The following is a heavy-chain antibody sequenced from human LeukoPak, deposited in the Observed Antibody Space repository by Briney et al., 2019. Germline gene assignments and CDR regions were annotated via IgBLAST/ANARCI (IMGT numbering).Heavy chain of an antibody. CDR1: GFTFSHFW. CDR2: IKKTGSET. CDR3: ARRGLYEGYGTYYFDY. V-gene: IGHV3-7*01. J-gene: IGHJ4*02. D-gene: IGHD1-7*01. Sequence: GGSLRLSCAASGFTFSHFWMSWVRQAPGKGLEWVAYIKKTGSETYYVDSVKGRFTITRDNTRNSLFLQMYSLRAEDTAVYYCARRGLYEGYGTYYFDYWGQGTLVTVSS.